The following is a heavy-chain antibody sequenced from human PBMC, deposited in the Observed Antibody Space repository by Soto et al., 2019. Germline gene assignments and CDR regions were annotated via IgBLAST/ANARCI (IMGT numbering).Heavy chain of an antibody. CDR1: GGTFSSYA. CDR3: ARDPPRITGTTLAGGD. D-gene: IGHD1-7*01. V-gene: IGHV1-69*12. J-gene: IGHJ4*02. Sequence: QVQLVQSGAEVKKPGSSVKVSCKASGGTFSSYAISWVRQAPGQGLEWMGGIIPIFGTANYAQKFQVRVTITADESTSTAYMELSSLRSEDTAVYYCARDPPRITGTTLAGGDWGQGTLVTVSS. CDR2: IIPIFGTA.